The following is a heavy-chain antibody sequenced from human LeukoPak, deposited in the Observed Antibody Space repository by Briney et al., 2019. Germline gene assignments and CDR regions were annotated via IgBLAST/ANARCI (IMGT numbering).Heavy chain of an antibody. J-gene: IGHJ4*02. CDR2: ISGSGGST. D-gene: IGHD1-1*01. CDR1: GFTFSSYG. Sequence: GGSLRLSCAASGFTFSSYGMSGVRQAPGKGREWVSAISGSGGSTYYADSVKGRFTISRDNSKNTLYLQMNSLRAEDTAVYYCTADVPEWNPAGNDYWGQGTLVTVSS. V-gene: IGHV3-23*01. CDR3: TADVPEWNPAGNDY.